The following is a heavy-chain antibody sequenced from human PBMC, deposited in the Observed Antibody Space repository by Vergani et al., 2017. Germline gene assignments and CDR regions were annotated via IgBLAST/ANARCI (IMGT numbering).Heavy chain of an antibody. CDR2: IYTSGST. Sequence: QLQLQESGSGLVKPSQTLSLTCTVSGGSISSGSYYWSWIRQPAGKGLEWIGRIYTSGSTNYNPSLKSRVTMSVDTSKNQFSLKLSSVTAADTAVYYCARDYPPWGGTTYGWFDPWGQGTLVTVSS. D-gene: IGHD1-7*01. V-gene: IGHV4-61*02. J-gene: IGHJ5*02. CDR1: GGSISSGSYY. CDR3: ARDYPPWGGTTYGWFDP.